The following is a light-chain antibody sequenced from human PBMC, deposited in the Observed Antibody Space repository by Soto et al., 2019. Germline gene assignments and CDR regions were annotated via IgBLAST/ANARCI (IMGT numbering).Light chain of an antibody. CDR3: QQRSNWPLT. J-gene: IGKJ4*01. CDR2: DVS. CDR1: QSVNSY. V-gene: IGKV3-11*01. Sequence: IVLTQSPATLSLSPGERATLSCRASQSVNSYLARYQQKPGQAPRLLIYDVSNRATGVPARFSGSGSGTDFTLTISSLEPEDFAVYYCQQRSNWPLTFGGGTKVDIK.